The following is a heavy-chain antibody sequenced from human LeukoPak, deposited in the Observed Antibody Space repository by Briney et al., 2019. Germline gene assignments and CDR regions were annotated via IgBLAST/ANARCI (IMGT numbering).Heavy chain of an antibody. D-gene: IGHD3-3*01. CDR3: ARVEESASFDP. J-gene: IGHJ5*02. Sequence: GGSLRLSCAASGFTFSSYNMNWVRQAPGKGLEWVSSISSRSDYIYYADSVKGRFTISRDNAKNSLYLQMKSLRAEDTAVYYCARVEESASFDPWGQGTLVTVSS. V-gene: IGHV3-21*01. CDR2: ISSRSDYI. CDR1: GFTFSSYN.